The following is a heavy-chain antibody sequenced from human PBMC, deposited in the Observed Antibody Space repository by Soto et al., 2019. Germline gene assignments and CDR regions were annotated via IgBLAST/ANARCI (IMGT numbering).Heavy chain of an antibody. CDR2: ISYDGSNK. V-gene: IGHV3-30-3*01. Sequence: GGSLRLSCAASGFTFSSYAMHWVRQAPGKGLEWVAVISYDGSNKYYADSVKGRFTISRDNSKNTLYLQMNSLRAEDTAVYYCARGYGVRAFDIWGQGTMVTVSS. D-gene: IGHD4-17*01. J-gene: IGHJ3*02. CDR1: GFTFSSYA. CDR3: ARGYGVRAFDI.